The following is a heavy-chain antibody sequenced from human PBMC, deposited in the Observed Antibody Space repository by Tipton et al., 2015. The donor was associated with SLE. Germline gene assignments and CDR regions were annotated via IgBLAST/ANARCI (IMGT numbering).Heavy chain of an antibody. V-gene: IGHV4-59*11. CDR3: ARDISAPGDFLYFDY. Sequence: TLSLTCTVSGDSLTSHYWSWIRQSPGRGLEWIGNMFYSGSVTYNPSLKSRVTMSVDMSKNQFSLRLTSVTAADTAVYFCARDISAPGDFLYFDYWGQGTRVTVSS. CDR2: MFYSGSV. D-gene: IGHD7-27*01. J-gene: IGHJ4*02. CDR1: GDSLTSHY.